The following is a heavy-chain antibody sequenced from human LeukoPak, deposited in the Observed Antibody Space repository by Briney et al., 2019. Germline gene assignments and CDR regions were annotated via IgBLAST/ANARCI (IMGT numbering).Heavy chain of an antibody. V-gene: IGHV3-23*01. CDR1: GFTFNTHA. CDR2: ISGTVGGT. CDR3: AKDLDMDTAMVFDS. Sequence: GGSLTLSWSAAGFTFNTHAVSWVRQHPRKGMGWDSFISGTVGGTDYADSVKGSLTISRDNCKKPVYLQMNSLRGEDTAVYYCAKDLDMDTAMVFDSWGQGTLVTVSS. J-gene: IGHJ4*02. D-gene: IGHD5-18*01.